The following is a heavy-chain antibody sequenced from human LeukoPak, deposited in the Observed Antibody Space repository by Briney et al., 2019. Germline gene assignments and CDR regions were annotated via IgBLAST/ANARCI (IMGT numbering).Heavy chain of an antibody. CDR1: GGSISSYY. J-gene: IGHJ4*02. CDR3: ARGLNSSGYYYVSSFFDY. D-gene: IGHD3-22*01. Sequence: SETLSLXCTVSGGSISSYYWSWIRQPPGKGLEWIGYIYYSGSTNYNPSLKSRVTISVDTSKNQFSLKLSSVTAADTAVYYCARGLNSSGYYYVSSFFDYWGQGTLVTVSS. CDR2: IYYSGST. V-gene: IGHV4-59*01.